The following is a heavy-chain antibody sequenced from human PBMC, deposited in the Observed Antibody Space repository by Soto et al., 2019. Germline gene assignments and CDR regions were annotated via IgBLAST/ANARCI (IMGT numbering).Heavy chain of an antibody. CDR2: VTSSASST. D-gene: IGHD1-26*01. Sequence: GQLLESGGGMVQPGGSLRLSCAASGFTFSSFAMNWVRLPPGRGLGRVAAVTSSASSTHYADSVKGRFTISRDNSKNTLYLQMHSLRADDTAVYYCAKGGAALLDPFDVWGQGTMVTVSS. J-gene: IGHJ3*01. V-gene: IGHV3-23*01. CDR3: AKGGAALLDPFDV. CDR1: GFTFSSFA.